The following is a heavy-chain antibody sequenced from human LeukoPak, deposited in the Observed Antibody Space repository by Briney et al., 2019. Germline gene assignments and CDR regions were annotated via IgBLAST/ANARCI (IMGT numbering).Heavy chain of an antibody. CDR2: IYTSGST. V-gene: IGHV4-61*02. CDR1: SGSLSRGSYY. J-gene: IGHJ4*02. Sequence: PSETLPITCTVPSGSLSRGSYYWRWIRQPAGKGLEWIGRIYTSGSTGYNPSLKSRVTISIDTSKNQFSLKLTSVTAADTAMYYCARDFRVYTTGWYYFDYWGQGTLVTVSS. D-gene: IGHD6-19*01. CDR3: ARDFRVYTTGWYYFDY.